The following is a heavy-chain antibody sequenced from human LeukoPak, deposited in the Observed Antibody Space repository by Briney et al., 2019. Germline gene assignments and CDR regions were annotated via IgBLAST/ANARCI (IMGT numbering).Heavy chain of an antibody. D-gene: IGHD3-3*01. CDR3: AKDSDFWSGYWVGNWFDP. J-gene: IGHJ5*02. V-gene: IGHV3-23*01. CDR1: GFTFSSYA. Sequence: PGGSLRLSCAASGFTFSSYAISWVRQAPGKGLEWVSAISGSGGSTYYADSVKGRFTISRDNSKNTLYLQMNSLRAEDTAVYYCAKDSDFWSGYWVGNWFDPWGQGTLVTVSS. CDR2: ISGSGGST.